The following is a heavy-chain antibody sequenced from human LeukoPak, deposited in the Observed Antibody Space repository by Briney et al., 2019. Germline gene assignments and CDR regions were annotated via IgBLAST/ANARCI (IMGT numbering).Heavy chain of an antibody. CDR2: IYHSGSI. J-gene: IGHJ4*02. CDR1: GGSISSSNW. V-gene: IGHV4-4*02. Sequence: SGTLSLTCAVSGGSISSSNWWNWVRQPPGKGLEWIGEIYHSGSINYNPSLKSRVTISVDKSKNHFSLKLNSVTAADTAVYYCARTLLGRLFDYWGQGTLVTVSS. D-gene: IGHD2-8*02. CDR3: ARTLLGRLFDY.